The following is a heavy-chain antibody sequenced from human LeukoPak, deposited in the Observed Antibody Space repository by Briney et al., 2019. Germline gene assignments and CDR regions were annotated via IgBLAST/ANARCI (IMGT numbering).Heavy chain of an antibody. D-gene: IGHD3-22*01. CDR1: GGSISSYY. Sequence: SETLSLTCTVSGGSISSYYWIWVRQPAGKGLEWIGRIHTSGSTNYNPSLKSRVTISVDTSKNQFSLKLSSVTAADTAVYFCASLRGDDSGGYYTWYFHHWGQGILVTVSS. CDR3: ASLRGDDSGGYYTWYFHH. V-gene: IGHV4-4*07. J-gene: IGHJ1*01. CDR2: IHTSGST.